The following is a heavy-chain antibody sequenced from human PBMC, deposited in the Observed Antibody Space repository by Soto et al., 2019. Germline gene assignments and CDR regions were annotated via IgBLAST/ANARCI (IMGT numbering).Heavy chain of an antibody. CDR1: GGSISSGGYY. Sequence: SETLSLTCTVSGGSISSGGYYWSWIRQHPGKGLEWIGYIYYSGSTYYNPSLKSRVTISVDTSKNQFSLKLSSVTAADTAVYYCARERYCSGGSCRILDYWGQGTLVTVST. CDR3: ARERYCSGGSCRILDY. D-gene: IGHD2-15*01. V-gene: IGHV4-31*03. J-gene: IGHJ4*02. CDR2: IYYSGST.